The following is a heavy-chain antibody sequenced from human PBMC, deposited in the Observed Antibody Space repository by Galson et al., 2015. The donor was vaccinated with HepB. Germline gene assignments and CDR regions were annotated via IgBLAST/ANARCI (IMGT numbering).Heavy chain of an antibody. V-gene: IGHV3-23*01. Sequence: SLRLSCAASGFTFSSYAMSWVRQAPGKGLEWVSAISGSGGSTYYADSVKGRFAISRDNSKNTLYLQMNSLRAEDTAVYYCAKDSAKGRRWLQLLGDYWGQGTLVTVSS. CDR1: GFTFSSYA. CDR3: AKDSAKGRRWLQLLGDY. D-gene: IGHD5-24*01. J-gene: IGHJ4*02. CDR2: ISGSGGST.